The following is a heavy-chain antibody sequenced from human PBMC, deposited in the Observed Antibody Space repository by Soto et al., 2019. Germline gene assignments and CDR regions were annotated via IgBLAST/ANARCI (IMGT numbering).Heavy chain of an antibody. D-gene: IGHD3-22*01. Sequence: RGESLKISCKGSGYSFTNYWIGWVRQMPGKGLEWMGIIYPGDSDTRYSSSFQGQVTISADKSINTTYLQWISLKASDTAMYYCARLYDSSGYYSAGYYYYGMDVWGQGTTVTVSS. CDR1: GYSFTNYW. CDR3: ARLYDSSGYYSAGYYYYGMDV. J-gene: IGHJ6*02. CDR2: IYPGDSDT. V-gene: IGHV5-51*01.